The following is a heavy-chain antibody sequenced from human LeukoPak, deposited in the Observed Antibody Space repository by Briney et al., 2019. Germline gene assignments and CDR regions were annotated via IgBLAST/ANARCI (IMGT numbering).Heavy chain of an antibody. V-gene: IGHV3-66*04. Sequence: TGGSLRLSCTASEFNVSSNYISWIRQAPGGRLEWLSVIYYNGITFYSDPVKGRFTISRDTSKNTVYLQMNSLRGEDTAMYYCARHAFRSQYNPNDLWGQGTLVSVSS. D-gene: IGHD1-14*01. CDR3: ARHAFRSQYNPNDL. CDR2: IYYNGIT. CDR1: EFNVSSNY. J-gene: IGHJ4*02.